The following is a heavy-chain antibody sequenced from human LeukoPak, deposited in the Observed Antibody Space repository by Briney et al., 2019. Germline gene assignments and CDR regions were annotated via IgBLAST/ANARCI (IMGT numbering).Heavy chain of an antibody. V-gene: IGHV1-69*05. CDR1: GGTFISYA. Sequence: GSSVKVSCKGSGGTFISYAISWVRQAPGQGLEWMGGIIPIFGTANSAQKFQGRVTITTDESTSTAYMELCSLRSEDTAVYYCARGKLGHYDAFDIWGQGTMVTVSS. J-gene: IGHJ3*02. CDR2: IIPIFGTA. D-gene: IGHD3-16*01. CDR3: ARGKLGHYDAFDI.